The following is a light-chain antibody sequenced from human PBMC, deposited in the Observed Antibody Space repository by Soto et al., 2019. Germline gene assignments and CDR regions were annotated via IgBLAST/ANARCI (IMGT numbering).Light chain of an antibody. Sequence: QSALTQPASVSGSPGQSITISCTGTSSDVGGHNFVSWYQQHPGRAPKLMIYDVRNRPSGVSNRFSGSKSAYTASLVISGLQAEDEADHYCSSYSSSDTLVFGGGTKLTVL. CDR1: SSDVGGHNF. CDR3: SSYSSSDTLV. CDR2: DVR. J-gene: IGLJ2*01. V-gene: IGLV2-14*03.